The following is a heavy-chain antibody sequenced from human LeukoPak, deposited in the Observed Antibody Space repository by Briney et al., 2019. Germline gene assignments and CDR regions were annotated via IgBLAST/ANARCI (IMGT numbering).Heavy chain of an antibody. V-gene: IGHV3-30*18. D-gene: IGHD3-3*01. CDR3: AKDKVDFWSGYYPNWFDP. J-gene: IGHJ5*02. CDR1: GFTFSSYG. CDR2: ISYDGSNK. Sequence: PGGSLRLSCAASGFTFSSYGMHWVRQAPGKGLEWVAVISYDGSNKYYADSVKGRFTISRDNSKNTLYLQMNSLRAEDTAVYYCAKDKVDFWSGYYPNWFDPWGQGTLVTVSS.